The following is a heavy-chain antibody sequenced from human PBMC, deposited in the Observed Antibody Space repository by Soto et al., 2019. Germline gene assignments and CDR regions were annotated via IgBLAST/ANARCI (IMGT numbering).Heavy chain of an antibody. V-gene: IGHV3-15*07. CDR1: GFTFSNAW. CDR3: TLEDYYYCGMDV. CDR2: IKSKTDGGTT. Sequence: GGSLRLSCAASGFTFSNAWMNWVRQAPGKGLEWVGRIKSKTDGGTTDYAAPVKGRFTISRHDSINTLYLQMNSLKTEDTAVYYCTLEDYYYCGMDVWGQGTTVTVSS. J-gene: IGHJ6*02.